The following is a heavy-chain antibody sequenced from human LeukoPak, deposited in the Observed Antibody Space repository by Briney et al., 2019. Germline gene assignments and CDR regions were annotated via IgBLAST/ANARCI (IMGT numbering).Heavy chain of an antibody. CDR3: ARNYGDFGFDY. Sequence: SQTLSLTCAVSGGSISSGGYSWSWIRQPPGKGLEWIGYIYHSGSTYYNPSLKSRVTISVDRSKNQFSLKLRSVTAADTAVYYCARNYGDFGFDYWGQGTLVTVSS. V-gene: IGHV4-30-2*01. CDR1: GGSISSGGYS. D-gene: IGHD4-17*01. CDR2: IYHSGST. J-gene: IGHJ4*02.